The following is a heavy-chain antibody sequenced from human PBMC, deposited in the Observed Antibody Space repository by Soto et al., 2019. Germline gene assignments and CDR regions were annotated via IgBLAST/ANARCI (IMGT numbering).Heavy chain of an antibody. CDR1: GGSISSGGYS. CDR2: IYHSVSS. D-gene: IGHD5-12*01. Sequence: QLQLQESGSGLVKPSQTLSLTCAVSGGSISSGGYSWNWIRQPPGKGLEWIGYIYHSVSSYYNPSLTSRVTISVDRSKYQFSLKLSSVTAADTAVYYCAAGGGLPRYYWGQGTLVTVSS. J-gene: IGHJ4*02. CDR3: AAGGGLPRYY. V-gene: IGHV4-30-2*01.